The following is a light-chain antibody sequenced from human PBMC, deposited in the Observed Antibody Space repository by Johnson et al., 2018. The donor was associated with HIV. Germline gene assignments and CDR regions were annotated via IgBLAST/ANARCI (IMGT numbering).Light chain of an antibody. J-gene: IGLJ1*01. V-gene: IGLV1-51*01. CDR1: SSNIGSNY. Sequence: SVLTQPPSVSAAPGQTVNISCSGGSSNIGSNYVSWYQHLPGIAPKLLVYDRNKRPSGIPDRFSGSKSATSATLAITGLQTGDEADYYCGAWDSSLSASYVFGTGTNVTVL. CDR2: DRN. CDR3: GAWDSSLSASYV.